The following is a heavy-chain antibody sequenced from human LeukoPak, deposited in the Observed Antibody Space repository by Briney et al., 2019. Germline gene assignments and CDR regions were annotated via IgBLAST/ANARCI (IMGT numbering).Heavy chain of an antibody. D-gene: IGHD3-16*01. J-gene: IGHJ3*02. V-gene: IGHV3-21*01. Sequence: GGSLRLSCAASGFTFSSYSMNWVRQAPGKGLEWVSSISSSSSYIYYADSVKGRFTISRDNAKNSLYLQMNSLRAEDTAVYYCARGVTYEGNAFDIWGQGTMVTVSS. CDR3: ARGVTYEGNAFDI. CDR2: ISSSSSYI. CDR1: GFTFSSYS.